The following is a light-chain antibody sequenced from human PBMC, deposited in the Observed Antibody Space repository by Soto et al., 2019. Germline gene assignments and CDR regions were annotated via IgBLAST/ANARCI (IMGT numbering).Light chain of an antibody. CDR2: EVT. J-gene: IGLJ1*01. Sequence: QSALTQPASVSGFPGQSITISCTGTSSDVGGYDFVSWYRQYPGQAPKILIYEVTHRPSGVPDRFSGSKSGNTASLTISGLQADDEADYYCSSYTITSSPVFGPGTKLTVL. V-gene: IGLV2-14*01. CDR1: SSDVGGYDF. CDR3: SSYTITSSPV.